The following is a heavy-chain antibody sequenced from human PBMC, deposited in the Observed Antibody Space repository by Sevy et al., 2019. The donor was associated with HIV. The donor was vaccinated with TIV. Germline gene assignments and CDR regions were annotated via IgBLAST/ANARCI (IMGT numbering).Heavy chain of an antibody. D-gene: IGHD3-10*01. CDR2: ISAYNGNT. CDR3: ARDPPDYYGSGSYYNLFDY. Sequence: ASVKVSCKASGYTFTSYGISWVRQAPGQGLEWMGWISAYNGNTNYAQRLQGRVTMTTDTSTSTAYMELRSLRSDDTAVYYCARDPPDYYGSGSYYNLFDYWGQGTLVTVSS. J-gene: IGHJ4*02. V-gene: IGHV1-18*01. CDR1: GYTFTSYG.